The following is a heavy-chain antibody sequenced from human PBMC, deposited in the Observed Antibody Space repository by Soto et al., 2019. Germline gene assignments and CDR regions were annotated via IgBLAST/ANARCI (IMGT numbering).Heavy chain of an antibody. J-gene: IGHJ6*02. D-gene: IGHD6-6*01. Sequence: PGGSLRLSCAASGFTFSSYGMHWVRQAPGKGLEWVAVIWYDGSNKYYADSVKGRFTISRDNSKNTLYLQMNSLRAEDTAVYYCARVGRSSSSPYYYYYYGMDVWGQGTTVTVSS. CDR1: GFTFSSYG. CDR3: ARVGRSSSSPYYYYYYGMDV. V-gene: IGHV3-33*01. CDR2: IWYDGSNK.